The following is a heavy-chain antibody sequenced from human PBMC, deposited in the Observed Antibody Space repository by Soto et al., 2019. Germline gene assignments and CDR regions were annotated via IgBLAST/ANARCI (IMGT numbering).Heavy chain of an antibody. CDR2: IRSKAYGGTT. D-gene: IGHD6-19*01. V-gene: IGHV3-49*03. CDR1: GFTFGDYA. CDR3: TREPPHSSGWTAPEY. J-gene: IGHJ4*02. Sequence: GGSLRLSCTASGFTFGDYAMSWFHQAPGKGLEWVGFIRSKAYGGTTEYAASVKGRFTISRDDSKSIAYLQMNSLKTEDTAVYYCTREPPHSSGWTAPEYWGQGTLVTVSS.